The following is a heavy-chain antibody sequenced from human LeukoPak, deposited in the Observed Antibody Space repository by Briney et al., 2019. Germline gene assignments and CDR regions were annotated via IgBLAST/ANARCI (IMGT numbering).Heavy chain of an antibody. Sequence: GGSLRLSCAASGFTFSSYSMNWVRQAPGKGLEWVSSISSSSSYIYYADSVKGRFTISRDNAKNSLYLQMNSLRAEDTAVYYCARDGAAGTVDYWGQGTLVTVSS. CDR1: GFTFSSYS. D-gene: IGHD6-13*01. CDR3: ARDGAAGTVDY. J-gene: IGHJ4*02. CDR2: ISSSSSYI. V-gene: IGHV3-21*01.